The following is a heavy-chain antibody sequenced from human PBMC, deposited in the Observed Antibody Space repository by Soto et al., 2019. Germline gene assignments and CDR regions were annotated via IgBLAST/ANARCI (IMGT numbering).Heavy chain of an antibody. V-gene: IGHV1-69*01. J-gene: IGHJ5*02. Sequence: QVQLVQSGAEVKKTGSSVNVSCKASGGTFSSYPISWVRQAPGQGLEWMGGIIPIFGTTEYAQKFQGRITITADESTSTAYMELSSLRSEDTAVYYCARGGIEARVFDPWGQGSLVTVSS. CDR2: IIPIFGTT. D-gene: IGHD6-6*01. CDR1: GGTFSSYP. CDR3: ARGGIEARVFDP.